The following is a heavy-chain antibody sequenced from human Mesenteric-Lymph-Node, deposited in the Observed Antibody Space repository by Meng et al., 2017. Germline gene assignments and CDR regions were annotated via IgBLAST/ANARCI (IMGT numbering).Heavy chain of an antibody. V-gene: IGHV3-53*01. CDR2: IYSGDST. Sequence: GESLKISCAASGFTNELGPPGSSVIYSGDSTYYADSVKGRFTISRDNSKNTLYLQVSSLRVEDTAVYYCAKEKSMENVLDYWGQGTQVTVSS. J-gene: IGHJ4*02. CDR3: AKEKSMENVLDY. CDR1: GFT. D-gene: IGHD1-1*01.